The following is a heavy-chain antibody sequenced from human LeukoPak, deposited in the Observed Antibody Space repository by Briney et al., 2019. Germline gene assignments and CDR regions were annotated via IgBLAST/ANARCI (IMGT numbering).Heavy chain of an antibody. CDR3: AKGGKYYYDSSGYSQD. J-gene: IGHJ4*02. D-gene: IGHD3-22*01. CDR2: ISGSGGST. CDR1: GFTFSSYA. V-gene: IGHV3-23*01. Sequence: GGSLRLSCAASGFTFSSYAMSWVRQAPGKGLEWVSAISGSGGSTYYADSVKGRFTISRDNSKNTLCLQMNSLRAEDTAVYYCAKGGKYYYDSSGYSQDWGQGTLVTVSS.